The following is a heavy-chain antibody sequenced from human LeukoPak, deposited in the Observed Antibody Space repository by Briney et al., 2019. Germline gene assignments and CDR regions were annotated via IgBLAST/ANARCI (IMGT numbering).Heavy chain of an antibody. Sequence: PGGSLRLSCAASGFTLSSHLMNWVRQAPGKGLEWVSGISGSGGSTYCADSVKGRFIVHRDNSKNTLHLQMNSLRAEDPALYSCSPDPFADWGQGPLVTVSS. J-gene: IGHJ4*02. CDR2: ISGSGGST. CDR3: SPDPFAD. V-gene: IGHV3-23*01. CDR1: GFTLSSHL.